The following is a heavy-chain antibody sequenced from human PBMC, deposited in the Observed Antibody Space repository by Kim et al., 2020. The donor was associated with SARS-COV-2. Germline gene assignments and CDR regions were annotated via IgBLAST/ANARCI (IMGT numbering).Heavy chain of an antibody. CDR3: ARGRFGEYYYYYGMDV. V-gene: IGHV3-13*01. J-gene: IGHJ6*02. D-gene: IGHD3-10*01. Sequence: SVKGRFTISRENAKNSLYLQMNSLRAGDTAVYYCARGRFGEYYYYYGMDVWGQGTTVTVSS.